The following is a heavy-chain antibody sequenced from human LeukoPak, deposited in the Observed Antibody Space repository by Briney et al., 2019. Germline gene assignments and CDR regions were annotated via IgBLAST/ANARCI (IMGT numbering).Heavy chain of an antibody. J-gene: IGHJ4*02. V-gene: IGHV3-15*01. D-gene: IGHD6-19*01. CDR2: IKSKSDGGTT. CDR1: GFTFSNAW. CDR3: STAVYSSGLDY. Sequence: GGSLRLSCAASGFTFSNAWMSWVRQAPGKGLEWVGRIKSKSDGGTTDHAAPVKGRFSISRDDSKNTLYLQMNSLETEDTAVYYCSTAVYSSGLDYWGQGTLVTVSS.